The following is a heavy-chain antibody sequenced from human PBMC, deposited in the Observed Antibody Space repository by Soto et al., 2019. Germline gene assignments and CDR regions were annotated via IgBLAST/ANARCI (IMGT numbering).Heavy chain of an antibody. Sequence: KASETLSLTCAVYGGPFSGFYWSWIRQPPGKELEWIGEINQSGTTNYNPSLKSRVTMSVDTSKNQFSLNLRSVTAADTAIYYCARFRRGPAALFDKNWGPGTLVTVSS. CDR2: INQSGTT. CDR3: ARFRRGPAALFDKN. J-gene: IGHJ4*02. V-gene: IGHV4-34*01. CDR1: GGPFSGFY. D-gene: IGHD2-2*01.